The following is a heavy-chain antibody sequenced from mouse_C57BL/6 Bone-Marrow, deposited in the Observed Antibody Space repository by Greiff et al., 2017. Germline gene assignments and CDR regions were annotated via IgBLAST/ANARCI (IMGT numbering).Heavy chain of an antibody. V-gene: IGHV5-17*01. Sequence: EVQRVESGGGLVKPGGSLKLSCAVSGFTFSDYGMHWVRQAPEKGLEWVAYLSSGSSTIYYADTVKGRFTISRDTAKNTLFLKMDSLSSEDTAMYYCARSHYGSSYRWYFDVCGTGATVTFST. J-gene: IGHJ1*03. CDR1: GFTFSDYG. CDR3: ARSHYGSSYRWYFDV. D-gene: IGHD1-1*01. CDR2: LSSGSSTI.